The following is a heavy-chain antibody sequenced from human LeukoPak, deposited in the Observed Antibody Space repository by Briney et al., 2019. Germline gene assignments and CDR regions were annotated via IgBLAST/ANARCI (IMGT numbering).Heavy chain of an antibody. CDR3: ARISSSLLEGYFDY. CDR1: GFSLRTSGMC. Sequence: SGSGPTLVNPTQTLTLTCTFSGFSLRTSGMCVSWIRQPPGKALEWLALIDWDDDKYYSTSLKTRLTISKDTSKNQVVLTVTNMDPVDTATYYCARISSSLLEGYFDYWGQGTLVTVSS. J-gene: IGHJ4*02. V-gene: IGHV2-70*01. CDR2: IDWDDDK. D-gene: IGHD6-13*01.